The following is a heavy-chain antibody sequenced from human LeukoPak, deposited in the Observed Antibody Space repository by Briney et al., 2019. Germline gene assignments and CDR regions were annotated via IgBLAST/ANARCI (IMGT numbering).Heavy chain of an antibody. V-gene: IGHV4-61*01. D-gene: IGHD3-10*01. CDR2: IYYSGST. CDR1: GGSVSSGSYY. Sequence: KSSETLSLTCTVSGGSVSSGSYYWSWIRQPPGKGLEWIGYIYYSGSTNYNPSLKSRVTISVDRSKNQFSLKLSSVTAADTAVYYCASSTMVRGVITPLFDYWGQGTLVTVSS. CDR3: ASSTMVRGVITPLFDY. J-gene: IGHJ4*02.